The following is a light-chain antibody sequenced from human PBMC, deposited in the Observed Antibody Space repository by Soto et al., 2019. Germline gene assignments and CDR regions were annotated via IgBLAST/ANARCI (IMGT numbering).Light chain of an antibody. CDR2: DVS. CDR3: QQRDSWPLT. V-gene: IGKV3-11*01. CDR1: QSVSSD. Sequence: EIVLTQSPATLYLSPGERATLSCRASQSVSSDLAWYQQKPGQAPRLLIYDVSDRATGVPARFSGSGSGTDFTLTISSLEPEDYAIYYCQQRDSWPLTFGGGTKVEIK. J-gene: IGKJ4*01.